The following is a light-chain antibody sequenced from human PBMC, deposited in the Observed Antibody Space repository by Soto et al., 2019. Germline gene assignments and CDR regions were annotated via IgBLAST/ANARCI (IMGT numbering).Light chain of an antibody. V-gene: IGKV3-20*01. CDR1: QSVSSNS. CDR2: GTS. Sequence: EIVLTQSPGTLSLSPGESATLSCRASQSVSSNSLAWYRRNPGQPPSLLIYGTSTRATGIPRRFSGSGSGTDFTLTITRLEPEDFAVYYCQQYDGSPPTFGQGTKVEVK. J-gene: IGKJ1*01. CDR3: QQYDGSPPT.